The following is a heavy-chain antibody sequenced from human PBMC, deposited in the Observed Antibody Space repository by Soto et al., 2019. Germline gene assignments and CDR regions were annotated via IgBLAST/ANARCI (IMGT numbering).Heavy chain of an antibody. V-gene: IGHV1-18*01. J-gene: IGHJ3*02. D-gene: IGHD3-22*01. CDR1: GFIY. CDR2: ISTYNGNT. CDR3: ARDRNYYASSGHALDI. Sequence: GAAVNVSCKASGFIYWVRQVHGDGLEWMWRISTYNGNTNYAQKFQGRVTMTTDTSTSTAYMELRSLRSDDTAVYYCARDRNYYASSGHALDIWG.